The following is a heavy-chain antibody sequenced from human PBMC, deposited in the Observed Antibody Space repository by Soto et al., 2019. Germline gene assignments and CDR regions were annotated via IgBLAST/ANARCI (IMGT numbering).Heavy chain of an antibody. V-gene: IGHV1-18*01. CDR3: ARDPVWYDGSGSYSRGPYYFDY. CDR2: ISAYNGNR. Sequence: ASVKVSCKASGYTFTSYGISWVRQAPGQGLEWMGWISAYNGNRNYAQKLQGRVTMTTDTSTSTAYMELRSLRSDDTAVYYCARDPVWYDGSGSYSRGPYYFDYWGQGTLVTVSS. D-gene: IGHD3-10*01. J-gene: IGHJ4*02. CDR1: GYTFTSYG.